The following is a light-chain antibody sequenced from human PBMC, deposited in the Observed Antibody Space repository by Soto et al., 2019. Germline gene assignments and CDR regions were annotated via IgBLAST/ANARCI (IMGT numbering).Light chain of an antibody. CDR2: EVS. J-gene: IGLJ1*01. CDR1: SSDVGGYNY. V-gene: IGLV2-8*01. CDR3: SSYAGSNIHYV. Sequence: SALTQSPSASGSPGQSVTISCTGTSSDVGGYNYVSWYQQHPGKAPKLMIYEVSKRPSGVPDRFSGSKSGNTASLTVSGLQAEDEADYYCSSYAGSNIHYVFGTGTKVTVL.